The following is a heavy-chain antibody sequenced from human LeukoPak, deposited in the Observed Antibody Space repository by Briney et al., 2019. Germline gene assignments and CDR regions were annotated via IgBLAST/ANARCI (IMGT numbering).Heavy chain of an antibody. CDR2: IKSKTDGGTT. J-gene: IGHJ4*02. CDR1: GFTFSNAW. V-gene: IGHV3-15*01. D-gene: IGHD2-21*02. CDR3: TTGDFEGFDY. Sequence: PGGCLRLSCAVSGFTFSNAWMSWVRQAPGKGLEWVDRIKSKTDGGTTDYAAPVKGRFTISRDDSKNTLYLQMNSLKTEDTAVYYCTTGDFEGFDYWGQGTLVTVSS.